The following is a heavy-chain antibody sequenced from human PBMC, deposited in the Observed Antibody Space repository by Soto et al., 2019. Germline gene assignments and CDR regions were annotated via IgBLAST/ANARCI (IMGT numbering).Heavy chain of an antibody. CDR3: ARQRTQTGNQDY. Sequence: GEPLKISCKGSGYSFTNYWIGWVRQMPGKGLEWVGIIYLGDSDTRYSPSFQGQVTISADKSITTAYLQWSGLKASDTAMYYCARQRTQTGNQDYWGQGTLVTVSS. CDR2: IYLGDSDT. D-gene: IGHD1-1*01. CDR1: GYSFTNYW. J-gene: IGHJ4*02. V-gene: IGHV5-51*01.